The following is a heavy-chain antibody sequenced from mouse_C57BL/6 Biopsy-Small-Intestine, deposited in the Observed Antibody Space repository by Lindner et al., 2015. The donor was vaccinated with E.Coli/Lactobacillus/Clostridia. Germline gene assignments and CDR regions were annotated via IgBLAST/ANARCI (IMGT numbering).Heavy chain of an antibody. CDR2: ISSGSSTI. CDR1: GFTFSDYG. CDR3: VRRFYGSSYGWYFDV. J-gene: IGHJ1*03. D-gene: IGHD1-1*01. V-gene: IGHV5-17*01. Sequence: VQLQESGGGLVKPGGSLKLSCAASGFTFSDYGMHWVRQAPEKGLEWVAYISSGSSTIYYADTVKGRFTISRDNAKNTLFLQVTSLRSEDTAMYYCVRRFYGSSYGWYFDVWGTGTTVTVSS.